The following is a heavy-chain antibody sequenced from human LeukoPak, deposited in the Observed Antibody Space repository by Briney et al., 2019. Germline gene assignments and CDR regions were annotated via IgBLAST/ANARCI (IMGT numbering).Heavy chain of an antibody. J-gene: IGHJ4*02. D-gene: IGHD1-1*01. CDR2: ISGSGGTT. CDR1: GFTFSSYV. V-gene: IGHV3-23*01. CDR3: AKRVPRSPFDY. Sequence: GGSLRLSCAASGFTFSSYVMSWVRQAPGKGLDWVSVISGSGGTTYYADSVKGRFTISRDNSKNTLYLQMNSLRAEDTAVYYCAKRVPRSPFDYWGQGTLVTVSS.